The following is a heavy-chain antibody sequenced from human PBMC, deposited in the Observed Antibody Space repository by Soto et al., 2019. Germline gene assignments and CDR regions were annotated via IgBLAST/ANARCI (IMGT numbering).Heavy chain of an antibody. V-gene: IGHV4-4*02. CDR2: IYHSGRT. Sequence: PSETLSLTCAVSDVSITTTNWWSWVRQPPGKGLEWIGEIYHSGRTFYNPSLKSRVTISVDKSKNQFSLKLNSVTAADTAVYDCGRDVGNYYDSSPTGQFDFWAQGILVTVSS. CDR3: GRDVGNYYDSSPTGQFDF. J-gene: IGHJ4*02. CDR1: DVSITTTNW. D-gene: IGHD3-22*01.